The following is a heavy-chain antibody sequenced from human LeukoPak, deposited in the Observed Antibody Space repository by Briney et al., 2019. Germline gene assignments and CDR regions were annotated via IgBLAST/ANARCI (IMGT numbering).Heavy chain of an antibody. CDR3: ARDLIIQLWSRMPVGAFDI. CDR1: GFTFSSYS. J-gene: IGHJ3*02. Sequence: GGSLRLSCAGSGFTFSSYSMNWVRQAPGKGLEWISYISSASNTIYYADSVKGRFTISRDNSKNTLYLQMNSLRAEDTAVYYCARDLIIQLWSRMPVGAFDIWGQGTMVTVSS. CDR2: ISSASNTI. D-gene: IGHD5-18*01. V-gene: IGHV3-48*01.